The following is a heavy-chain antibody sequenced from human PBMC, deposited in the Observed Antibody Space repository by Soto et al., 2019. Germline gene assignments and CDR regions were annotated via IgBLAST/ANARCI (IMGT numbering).Heavy chain of an antibody. CDR3: AGTFEDGYNPARGCIDY. V-gene: IGHV1-69*06. CDR2: IIPIFGTA. D-gene: IGHD2-8*01. Sequence: QVQLVQSGAEVKKPGSSVKVSCKASGVTFSSYAISWVRQAPGQGLEWMGGIIPIFGTANYAQKCQGRVTITADKSTSTAYMELSSLRSEDTAVYYCAGTFEDGYNPARGCIDYWGQGTLVTVAS. CDR1: GVTFSSYA. J-gene: IGHJ4*02.